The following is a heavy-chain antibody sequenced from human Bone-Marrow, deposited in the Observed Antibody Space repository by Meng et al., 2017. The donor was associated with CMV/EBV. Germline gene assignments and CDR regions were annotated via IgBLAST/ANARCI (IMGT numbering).Heavy chain of an antibody. V-gene: IGHV3-23*01. CDR2: SGGSGVST. CDR1: GFPFSGPD. CDR3: ARGADSSVWYDLDY. J-gene: IGHJ4*01. D-gene: IGHD6-19*01. Sequence: ASGFPFSGPDMLWVRPAPGEGLQSVSASGGSGVSTYYAHSVKSRFTISRDNAKNILYLQMDGLISEDTAVYYCARGADSSVWYDLDY.